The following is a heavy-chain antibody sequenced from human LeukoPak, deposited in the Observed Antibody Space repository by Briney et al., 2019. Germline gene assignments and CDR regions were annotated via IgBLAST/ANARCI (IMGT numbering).Heavy chain of an antibody. V-gene: IGHV1-18*01. D-gene: IGHD3-22*01. CDR3: ARVYYDSSGPTLGY. Sequence: ASVKVSCKASGYTFATYDINWVRQATGQGLEWMGWISAYNGNTNYAQKLQGRVTMTTDTSTNTAYMELRSLRSDDTAVYYCARVYYDSSGPTLGYWGQGTLVTVSS. CDR2: ISAYNGNT. CDR1: GYTFATYD. J-gene: IGHJ4*02.